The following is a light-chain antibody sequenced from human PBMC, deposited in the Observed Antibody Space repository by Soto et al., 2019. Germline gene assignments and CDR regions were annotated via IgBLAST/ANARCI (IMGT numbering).Light chain of an antibody. J-gene: IGKJ1*01. Sequence: EIVLTQSPGTLSLSPGERATLSCRASQSVSRSYLAWYQQKPGQAPRLLIYDASRRATGIPDRFSGSGSGTDFTLTISRREPEDFAVYYCQQYGSSPRTFGQGTKVEIK. CDR1: QSVSRSY. CDR2: DAS. CDR3: QQYGSSPRT. V-gene: IGKV3-20*01.